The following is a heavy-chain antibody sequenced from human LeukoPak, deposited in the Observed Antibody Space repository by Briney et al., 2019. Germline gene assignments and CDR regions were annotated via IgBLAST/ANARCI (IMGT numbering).Heavy chain of an antibody. CDR2: INHRGST. J-gene: IGHJ3*01. V-gene: IGHV4-34*01. D-gene: IGHD7-27*01. Sequence: SETLSLTCAVYGVSFSGYYWNWIRQPPGKGLEWIGEINHRGSTTYNPSLKSRVTMSVDPSKNQFSLKISALTAADTAVYYCARGSLGLSAFDAWGQGTMVTVCS. CDR1: GVSFSGYY. CDR3: ARGSLGLSAFDA.